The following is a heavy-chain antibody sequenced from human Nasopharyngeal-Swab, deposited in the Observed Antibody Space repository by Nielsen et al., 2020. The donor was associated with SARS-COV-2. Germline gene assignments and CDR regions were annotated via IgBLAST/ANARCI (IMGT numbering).Heavy chain of an antibody. CDR2: INPNSGGT. V-gene: IGHV1-2*02. Sequence: ASVKVSCKASGYTFTGYYMHWVRQAPGQGLEWMGWINPNSGGTNYAQKFQGRVTMTRDTSISTAYMELSRLRSDDTAVYYCARGSAVAGLGMRDAFDIWDQGTIVTVSS. J-gene: IGHJ3*02. D-gene: IGHD6-19*01. CDR3: ARGSAVAGLGMRDAFDI. CDR1: GYTFTGYY.